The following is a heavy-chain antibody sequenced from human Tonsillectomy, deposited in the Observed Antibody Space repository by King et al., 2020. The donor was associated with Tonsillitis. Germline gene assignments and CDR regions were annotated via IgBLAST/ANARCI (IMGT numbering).Heavy chain of an antibody. CDR2: IYYIGNT. V-gene: IGHV4-39*07. CDR1: GGSISSGTYY. J-gene: IGHJ3*02. Sequence: QLQESGPGLVKPSETLSLTCTVSGGSISSGTYYWGWIRQPPGKGLEWIGSIYYIGNTYYNPSLKSRVTILVDTSKNQFSLKLSSVTAADTAVYYCARLLLGYCSGGSCSDDFDIWGQGTMVTVSS. CDR3: ARLLLGYCSGGSCSDDFDI. D-gene: IGHD2-15*01.